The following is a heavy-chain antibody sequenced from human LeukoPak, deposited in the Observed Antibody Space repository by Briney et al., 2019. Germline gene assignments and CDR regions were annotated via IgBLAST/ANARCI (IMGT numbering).Heavy chain of an antibody. D-gene: IGHD3-10*01. CDR3: ARVRLYGSGEYYFDY. CDR1: GGSFSGYY. CDR2: INHSGSS. J-gene: IGHJ4*02. V-gene: IGHV4-34*01. Sequence: SSETLSLTCAVYGGSFSGYYWTWLRQPPGKGLEWIGEINHSGSSNYNPSLKTRVTISVDTSKNQFSLKLNSVTAADTAVYYCARVRLYGSGEYYFDYWGQGTLVTVSS.